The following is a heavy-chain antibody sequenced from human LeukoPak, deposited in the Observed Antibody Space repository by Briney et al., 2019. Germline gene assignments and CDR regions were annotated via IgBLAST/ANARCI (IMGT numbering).Heavy chain of an antibody. Sequence: SVKVSCKASGGTFSSYTLSWVRQAPGQRLEWMGRIIPIFGIANSAQNFQGRVTITADKSTSTAYMELSSLRSEDAAVYYCASGFVVVTAIRGGDAFDIWGQGTMVTVSS. V-gene: IGHV1-69*02. CDR3: ASGFVVVTAIRGGDAFDI. D-gene: IGHD2-21*02. CDR2: IIPIFGIA. J-gene: IGHJ3*02. CDR1: GGTFSSYT.